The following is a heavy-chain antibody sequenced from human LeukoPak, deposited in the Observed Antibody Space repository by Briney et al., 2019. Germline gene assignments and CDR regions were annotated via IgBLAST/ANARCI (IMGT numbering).Heavy chain of an antibody. V-gene: IGHV1-2*02. Sequence: ASVKVSCKASGYTFTGYYMHWVRQAPGQGLEWMGWINPNSGGTNYAQKFQGRVTMTRDMSISTAYMELSRLRSDDTAVYYCARFGVVVHPYYFDYWGQGTLVTVSS. J-gene: IGHJ4*02. D-gene: IGHD3-22*01. CDR2: INPNSGGT. CDR1: GYTFTGYY. CDR3: ARFGVVVHPYYFDY.